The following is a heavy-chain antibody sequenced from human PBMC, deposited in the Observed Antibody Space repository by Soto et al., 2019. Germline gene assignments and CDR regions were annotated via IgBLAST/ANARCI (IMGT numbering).Heavy chain of an antibody. CDR2: IYYSGST. CDR3: ASSYYDILTGSY. V-gene: IGHV4-39*01. Sequence: SETLSLTCTVSGGSISSSSYYWGWIRQPPGKGLEWIGSIYYSGSTYYNPSLKSRVTISVDTSKNQFSLKLSSVTAADTAVYYCASSYYDILTGSYWGQGTLVTVSS. CDR1: GGSISSSSYY. J-gene: IGHJ4*02. D-gene: IGHD3-9*01.